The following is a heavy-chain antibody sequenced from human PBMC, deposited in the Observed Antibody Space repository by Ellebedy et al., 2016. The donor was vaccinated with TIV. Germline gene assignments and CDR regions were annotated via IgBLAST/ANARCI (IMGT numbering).Heavy chain of an antibody. V-gene: IGHV1-8*01. D-gene: IGHD2-15*01. CDR3: ARGIRMPSDY. CDR1: GYTFTSYD. CDR2: MNPDSGNT. Sequence: AASVKVSCKASGYTFTSYDINWVRQATGQGLEWMGWMNPDSGNTAYAQKFQGRVSMTRNNSISTAYLELSNLRSDDTAVYYCARGIRMPSDYWGQGTLVTVSS. J-gene: IGHJ4*02.